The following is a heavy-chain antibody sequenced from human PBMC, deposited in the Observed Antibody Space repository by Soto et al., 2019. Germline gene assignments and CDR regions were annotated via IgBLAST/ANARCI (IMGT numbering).Heavy chain of an antibody. CDR1: CGSVSSGSYY. J-gene: IGHJ6*02. D-gene: IGHD2-21*01. V-gene: IGHV4-61*01. CDR3: ARGLDRYSASHYYYYYGMDV. Sequence: SETLSLTCTFSCGSVSSGSYYWSWIRQPPGKGLEWIGYIYYSGSTNYNPSLKSRVTISVDTSKNQFSLKLSSVTAADTAVYYCARGLDRYSASHYYYYYGMDVWGQGTTVTVSS. CDR2: IYYSGST.